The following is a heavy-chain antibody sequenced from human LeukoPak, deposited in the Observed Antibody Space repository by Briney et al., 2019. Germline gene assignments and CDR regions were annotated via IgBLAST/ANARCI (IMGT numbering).Heavy chain of an antibody. J-gene: IGHJ6*02. CDR2: MNPNSGNT. Sequence: ASAKVSCKASGYTFTSYDINWVRQATGQGLEWMGWMNPNSGNTGYAQKFQGRVTMTRNTSISTAYMELSSLRSEDTAVYYCARWGRHYYGMDVWGQGTTVTVSS. CDR3: ARWGRHYYGMDV. V-gene: IGHV1-8*01. CDR1: GYTFTSYD. D-gene: IGHD4-23*01.